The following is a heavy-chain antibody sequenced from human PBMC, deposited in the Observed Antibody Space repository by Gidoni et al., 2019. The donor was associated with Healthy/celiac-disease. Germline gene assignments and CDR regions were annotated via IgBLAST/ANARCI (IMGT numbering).Heavy chain of an antibody. CDR1: GFTFSSYA. Sequence: EVQLLESGGGLVQSGGSLRLSCAASGFTFSSYATSWVRQAPGKGLEWVSAISGSGGSTYYADSVKGRFTISRDNSKNTLYLQMNSLRAEDTAVYYCAKGLYRKLPAAITVGIDYWGQGTLVTVSS. CDR3: AKGLYRKLPAAITVGIDY. CDR2: ISGSGGST. D-gene: IGHD2-2*01. V-gene: IGHV3-23*01. J-gene: IGHJ4*02.